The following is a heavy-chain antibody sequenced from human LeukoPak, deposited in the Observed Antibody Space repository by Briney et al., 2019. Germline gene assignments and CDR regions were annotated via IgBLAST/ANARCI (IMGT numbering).Heavy chain of an antibody. CDR1: GFTFRSYD. J-gene: IGHJ3*01. D-gene: IGHD6-6*01. V-gene: IGHV3-30*02. CDR3: ASRYSSSWWNGFDL. Sequence: GGSLRLSCTASGFTFRSYDMLWVRQAPGKGLEWVAFIRYDGNNKFYVDSVKGRFTVYRDNFKSSLDLQMNSLRSEDTAMYYCASRYSSSWWNGFDLWGQGTMVTVSS. CDR2: IRYDGNNK.